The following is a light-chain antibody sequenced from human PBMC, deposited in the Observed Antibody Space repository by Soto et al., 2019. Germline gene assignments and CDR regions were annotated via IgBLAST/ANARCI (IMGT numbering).Light chain of an antibody. CDR2: EVT. CDR3: NSYVGSNNYV. V-gene: IGLV2-8*01. J-gene: IGLJ1*01. CDR1: ASDIGRYNY. Sequence: QFVLTQPPSTVGSPGQSGTISCIGTASDIGRYNYVSWYQHHPGKAPKLIIYEVTKRPSGVPDRFSGYKSGNTASLTVSGLQADDEADYYCNSYVGSNNYVFGTGTKVTVL.